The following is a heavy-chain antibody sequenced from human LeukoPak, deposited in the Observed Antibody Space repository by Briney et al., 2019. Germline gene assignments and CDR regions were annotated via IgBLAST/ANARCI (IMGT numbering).Heavy chain of an antibody. CDR2: IIPILGIA. CDR1: GGTFSSYA. J-gene: IGHJ4*02. Sequence: ASVKVSCKASGGTFSSYAISWVRQAPGQGLEWMGRIIPILGIANYAQKFQGRVTITADKSTSTAYMELSSLRSEDTAVYYCARAASSGYYSYFDYWGQGTPVTVSS. D-gene: IGHD3-22*01. V-gene: IGHV1-69*04. CDR3: ARAASSGYYSYFDY.